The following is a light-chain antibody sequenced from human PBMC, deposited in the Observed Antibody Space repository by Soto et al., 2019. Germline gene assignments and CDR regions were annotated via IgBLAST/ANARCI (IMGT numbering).Light chain of an antibody. CDR1: SSNIGDNT. Sequence: QSAVTQPPSVSEAPRQRVTISCSGSSSNIGDNTVSWYQQVPGKAPKLLIYYDDLRPSGVSDRFSGSKSGTSASLAISGLQSEDEADYYCAAWDDSLNGPVFGGGTKLTVL. CDR2: YDD. CDR3: AAWDDSLNGPV. V-gene: IGLV1-36*01. J-gene: IGLJ3*02.